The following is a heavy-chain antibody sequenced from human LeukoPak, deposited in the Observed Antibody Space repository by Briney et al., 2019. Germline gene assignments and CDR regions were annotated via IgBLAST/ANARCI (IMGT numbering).Heavy chain of an antibody. V-gene: IGHV1-69*13. Sequence: ASVKVSCKASGGTFSSYAISWVRQAPGQGLEWMGGIIPVFGTANYAQKFQGRVTITADESTSTAYMELSSLRSEDTAVYYCARGGRIVVVPAAIGYWYFDLWGRGTLVTVSS. CDR2: IIPVFGTA. CDR1: GGTFSSYA. J-gene: IGHJ2*01. CDR3: ARGGRIVVVPAAIGYWYFDL. D-gene: IGHD2-2*02.